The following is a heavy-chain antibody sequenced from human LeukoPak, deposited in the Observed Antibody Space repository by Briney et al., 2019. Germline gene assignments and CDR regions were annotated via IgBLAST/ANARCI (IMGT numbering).Heavy chain of an antibody. CDR2: ITPNADRA. D-gene: IGHD3-22*01. Sequence: GGSLGLSCAASGFTFGSYGMSWVRQAPGKGLEWVSFITPNADRASYEDSVKGRFTISRDNPRNTLYMQMNSLRDEDTAVYYCAIVHGYYDGSGYWVQWGQGTLVTVSS. CDR3: AIVHGYYDGSGYWVQ. V-gene: IGHV3-23*01. CDR1: GFTFGSYG. J-gene: IGHJ1*01.